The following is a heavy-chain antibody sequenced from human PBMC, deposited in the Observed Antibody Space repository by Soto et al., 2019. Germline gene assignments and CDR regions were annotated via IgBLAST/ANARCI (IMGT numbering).Heavy chain of an antibody. V-gene: IGHV1-18*01. CDR1: GYTFITYG. D-gene: IGHD5-18*01. CDR2: ISPYDGNT. J-gene: IGHJ5*02. CDR3: ARDDTGVALVS. Sequence: QVQLVQSGAEVKKPGASVKVSCRASGYTFITYGINWVRQAPGQGLEWIGWISPYDGNTHYGQNLQGRVSMTTDPFTGTAYMELRSLRSDDTDVYYCARDDTGVALVSWGQGNLVTDSS.